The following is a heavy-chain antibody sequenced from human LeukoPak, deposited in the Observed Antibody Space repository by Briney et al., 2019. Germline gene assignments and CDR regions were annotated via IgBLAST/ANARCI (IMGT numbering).Heavy chain of an antibody. D-gene: IGHD1-26*01. CDR2: FYYSGNTTGTT. CDR1: GDSVSSGSYY. Sequence: PSETLSLTCTVSGDSVSSGSYYWSWIRQPPRKGLEWNGHFYYSGNTTGTTNYNPSLESRVTISGDTSKNQFSLRLTSVTAADTAVYYCARGGSEWDRALWIWGQGTLVTVS. J-gene: IGHJ3*02. CDR3: ARGGSEWDRALWI. V-gene: IGHV4-61*01.